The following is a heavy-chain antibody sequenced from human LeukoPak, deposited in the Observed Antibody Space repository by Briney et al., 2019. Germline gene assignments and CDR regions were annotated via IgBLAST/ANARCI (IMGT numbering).Heavy chain of an antibody. D-gene: IGHD1-26*01. CDR1: GVTFSSYG. CDR3: AKDRIVGATDYFDY. Sequence: PGGSLRLSCAASGVTFSSYGMHWVRQAPGKGLEWVAFIRYDGSNKYYADSVKGRFTISRDNSKNTLYLQMNSLRAEDTAVYYCAKDRIVGATDYFDYWGQGTLVTVSS. V-gene: IGHV3-30*02. CDR2: IRYDGSNK. J-gene: IGHJ4*02.